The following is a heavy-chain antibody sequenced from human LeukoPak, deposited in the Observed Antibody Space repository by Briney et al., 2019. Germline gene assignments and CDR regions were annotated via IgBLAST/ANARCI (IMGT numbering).Heavy chain of an antibody. Sequence: GASVKVSCKASGYTFPNYAINWVRQAPGQGLEWMGWISAYTGHTDYAQKLQGRVTMTTDTSTTTAYMELRNLRSDDTAIYYCARSPAVASTRGDYWGQGTLVTVSS. CDR2: ISAYTGHT. CDR1: GYTFPNYA. CDR3: ARSPAVASTRGDY. J-gene: IGHJ4*02. V-gene: IGHV1-18*01. D-gene: IGHD6-19*01.